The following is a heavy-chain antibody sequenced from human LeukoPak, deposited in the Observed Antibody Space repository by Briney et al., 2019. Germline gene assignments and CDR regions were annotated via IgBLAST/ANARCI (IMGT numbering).Heavy chain of an antibody. CDR3: ATTPEDYGDYDFDY. V-gene: IGHV3-7*03. Sequence: GGSLRLSCAASGFTFSSYWMSWVRQAPGKGLEWVANIKQDGSEKYYVDSVKGRFTISRDNAKNSLYLQMNSLRAEDTAVYYCATTPEDYGDYDFDYWGQGTLVTVSS. CDR2: IKQDGSEK. J-gene: IGHJ4*02. CDR1: GFTFSSYW. D-gene: IGHD4-17*01.